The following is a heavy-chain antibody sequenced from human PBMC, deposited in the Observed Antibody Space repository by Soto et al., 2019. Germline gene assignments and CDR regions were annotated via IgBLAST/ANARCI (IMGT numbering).Heavy chain of an antibody. D-gene: IGHD3-22*01. Sequence: EVQLVESGGGLVQPGGSLRLSCVASGFTFSSYWMTWVRHSPGKGLEWVANIKEDGSETYYEDSVKGRFTISRDNGKKALYLQMNSLRAEDSAVYYCARDGNFYDSAVYHDAFDVWCQGTVVTVSS. CDR2: IKEDGSET. CDR3: ARDGNFYDSAVYHDAFDV. J-gene: IGHJ3*01. CDR1: GFTFSSYW. V-gene: IGHV3-7*01.